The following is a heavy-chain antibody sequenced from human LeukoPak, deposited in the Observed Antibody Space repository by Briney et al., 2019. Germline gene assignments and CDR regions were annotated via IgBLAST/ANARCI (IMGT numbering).Heavy chain of an antibody. CDR2: ISGSGTVT. V-gene: IGHV3-23*01. Sequence: GGSLRLSCAASGFTFSNHAMNWVRQAPGKGLEWVSIISGSGTVTYYADSVKGRFTISRDDSKNTLYLQMNSLRAEDTAVYYCAKREAMIKGLDYWGQGTLVTVSS. CDR3: AKREAMIKGLDY. CDR1: GFTFSNHA. D-gene: IGHD5-18*01. J-gene: IGHJ4*02.